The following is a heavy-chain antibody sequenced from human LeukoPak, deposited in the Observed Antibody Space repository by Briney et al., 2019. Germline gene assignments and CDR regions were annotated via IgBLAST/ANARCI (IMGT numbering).Heavy chain of an antibody. Sequence: QAGGSLTLSCQPSGFTFYMYAMSWVRQAPGKGLEWVASMCGTAGCTFYPDSVKGRFTISRDNSKNVLYLRMNSLTAEDTAIYYCAKDRPNFHENSGHYYRRDGDSWGQGTLVTVSS. CDR2: MCGTAGCT. D-gene: IGHD3-22*01. CDR1: GFTFYMYA. V-gene: IGHV3-23*01. CDR3: AKDRPNFHENSGHYYRRDGDS. J-gene: IGHJ5*01.